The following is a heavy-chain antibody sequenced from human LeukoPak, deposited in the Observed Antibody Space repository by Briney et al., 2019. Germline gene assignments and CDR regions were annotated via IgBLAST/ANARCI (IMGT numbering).Heavy chain of an antibody. J-gene: IGHJ4*02. CDR1: GFTFSSHA. Sequence: GGSLRLSCAASGFTFSSHAMSWVRQAPGKGLEWVSAISTSGGSTYYADSVKGRFTISRDNSKNTLYLQMNSLRAEDTAVYYCARGVLYWNYFGYWGQGTLVTVSS. V-gene: IGHV3-23*01. CDR2: ISTSGGST. CDR3: ARGVLYWNYFGY. D-gene: IGHD1-1*01.